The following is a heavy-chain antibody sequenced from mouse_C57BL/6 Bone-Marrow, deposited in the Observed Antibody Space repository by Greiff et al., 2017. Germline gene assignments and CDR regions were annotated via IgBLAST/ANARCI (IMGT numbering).Heavy chain of an antibody. J-gene: IGHJ1*03. CDR3: ASHYYGSSRYWYFDV. Sequence: VQLQQSGPVLVKPGPSVKISCKASGFTFTDYYMHWVKQSHGKSLEWIGLVYPYNGGTSYNQKFKGKATLTVDTSSSTAYMELNSLTSEDSAVYDCASHYYGSSRYWYFDVWGTGTTVTVAS. CDR2: VYPYNGGT. V-gene: IGHV1-36*01. CDR1: GFTFTDYY. D-gene: IGHD1-1*01.